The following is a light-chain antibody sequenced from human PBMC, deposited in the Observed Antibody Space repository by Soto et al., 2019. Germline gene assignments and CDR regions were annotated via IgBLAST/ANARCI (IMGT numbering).Light chain of an antibody. CDR3: CSYAGDSTPYV. J-gene: IGLJ1*01. Sequence: QSVLTQPPSVSGAPGQRVTISCTGSSSNIGAGYDVHWYQQLPGTAPKLLIYGNGNRPSGVPDRFSGSKSGTSASLTISGLQAEDEADYYCCSYAGDSTPYVFGTGTKLTVL. CDR1: SSNIGAGYD. V-gene: IGLV1-40*01. CDR2: GNG.